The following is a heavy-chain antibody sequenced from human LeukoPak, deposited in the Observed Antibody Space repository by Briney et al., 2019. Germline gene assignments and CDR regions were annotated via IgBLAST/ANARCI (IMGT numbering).Heavy chain of an antibody. CDR1: GFTFSSYA. D-gene: IGHD3-16*02. J-gene: IGHJ4*02. CDR3: AKDSHDYIWGSYREDDY. V-gene: IGHV3-23*01. CDR2: ISGSGGST. Sequence: GGSLRLSCAASGFTFSSYAMSWVRQAPGKGLEWVSAISGSGGSTYYADSVKGRFTIFRDNSKNTLYLQMNSLRAEDTAVYYCAKDSHDYIWGSYREDDYWGQGTLVTVSS.